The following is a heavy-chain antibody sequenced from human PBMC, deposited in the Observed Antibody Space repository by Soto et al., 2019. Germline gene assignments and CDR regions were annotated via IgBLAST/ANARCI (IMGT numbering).Heavy chain of an antibody. D-gene: IGHD1-26*01. V-gene: IGHV3-33*01. Sequence: QVQLVESGGGVVQPGRSLRLSCAASGFIFSTYGMHWVRQTPGKGPEWVAVIWYDGSNKYYADSVRGRFTISRDNSKNILYLQMNSLRPEDTAMYYCARAVGPFAYWGQGTLVTVSS. CDR2: IWYDGSNK. CDR3: ARAVGPFAY. CDR1: GFIFSTYG. J-gene: IGHJ4*02.